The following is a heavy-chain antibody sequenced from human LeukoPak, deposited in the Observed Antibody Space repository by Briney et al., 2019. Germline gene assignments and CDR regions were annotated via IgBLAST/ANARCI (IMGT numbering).Heavy chain of an antibody. D-gene: IGHD1-1*01. Sequence: GGSLRLSCAASGFTFSSYSMNWVRQAPGKGLEWVSSISSSSSYIYYADSVRGRFTISRDNAKNSLFLQMNSLRGEDTAVYYCARCTTGKTFGSLREIKKSREIDYWGQGTLVTVSS. J-gene: IGHJ4*02. CDR3: ARCTTGKTFGSLREIKKSREIDY. V-gene: IGHV3-21*01. CDR2: ISSSSSYI. CDR1: GFTFSSYS.